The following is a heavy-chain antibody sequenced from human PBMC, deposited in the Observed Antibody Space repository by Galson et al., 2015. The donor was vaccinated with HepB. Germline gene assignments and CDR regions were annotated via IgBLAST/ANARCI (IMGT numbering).Heavy chain of an antibody. CDR1: GFTFSNAW. V-gene: IGHV3-15*01. J-gene: IGHJ4*02. CDR3: TTDSWSFPTAYDC. D-gene: IGHD2-15*01. Sequence: SLRLSCAASGFTFSNAWMSWVRQAPGKGLEWVGRVRSKTDGGTTDYAAPVKGRFTISRDDSKNTLYLQMNSLKTEDTAVYFCTTDSWSFPTAYDCWGQGTLVTVSS. CDR2: VRSKTDGGTT.